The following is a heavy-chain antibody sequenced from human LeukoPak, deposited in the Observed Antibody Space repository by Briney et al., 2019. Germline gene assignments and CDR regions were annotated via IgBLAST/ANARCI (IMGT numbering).Heavy chain of an antibody. CDR2: ISSSGSTI. V-gene: IGHV3-48*03. Sequence: GGSLRLSCAASGFTFSSYEMNWVRQAPGKGLEWVSYISSSGSTIYYADSVKGRFTISRDNAKNSLYLQMNSLRAEDTAVYYCTRTPTPGYSSSSSRYYWGQGTLVTVSS. CDR1: GFTFSSYE. CDR3: TRTPTPGYSSSSSRYY. J-gene: IGHJ4*02. D-gene: IGHD6-6*01.